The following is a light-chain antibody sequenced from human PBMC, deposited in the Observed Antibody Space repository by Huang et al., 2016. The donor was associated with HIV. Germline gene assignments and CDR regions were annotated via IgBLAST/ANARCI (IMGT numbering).Light chain of an antibody. CDR1: QNVRNN. V-gene: IGKV3D-15*01. Sequence: EIKMTQSPATLSVSPGGRVTLSCRASQNVRNNLAWYQQKTGQAPRLLIYDTSTRASGIPARFSGSGSGTEFTLTINGLQSEDFAIYYCQQYDKWPPGLTFGGGTKVEI. CDR3: QQYDKWPPGLT. J-gene: IGKJ4*01. CDR2: DTS.